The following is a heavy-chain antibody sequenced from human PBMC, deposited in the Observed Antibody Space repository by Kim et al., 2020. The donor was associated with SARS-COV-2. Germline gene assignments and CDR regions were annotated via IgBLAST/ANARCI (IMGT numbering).Heavy chain of an antibody. CDR2: IYYSGST. V-gene: IGHV4-59*01. CDR1: GGSISSYY. CDR3: ARVLWFGELWFYFDY. D-gene: IGHD3-10*01. J-gene: IGHJ4*02. Sequence: SETLSLTCTVSGGSISSYYWSWIRQPPGKGLEWIGYIYYSGSTNYNPSLKSRVTISVDTSKNQFSLKLSSVTAADTAVYYCARVLWFGELWFYFDYWGQGTLVTVSS.